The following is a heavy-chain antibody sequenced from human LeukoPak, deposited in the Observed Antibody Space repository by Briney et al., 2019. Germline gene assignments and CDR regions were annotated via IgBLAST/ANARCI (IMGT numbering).Heavy chain of an antibody. V-gene: IGHV3-33*01. Sequence: GGSLRLSCAASGFTFSSYGMHWVRQAPGKGLEWVAVIWYDGSNKYYADTVKGRFTISRDNSKNTLYLQMNSLRAEDTAVYYCAREAAAEDYYYGMDVWGQGTTVTVSS. D-gene: IGHD6-13*01. CDR1: GFTFSSYG. CDR3: AREAAAEDYYYGMDV. J-gene: IGHJ6*02. CDR2: IWYDGSNK.